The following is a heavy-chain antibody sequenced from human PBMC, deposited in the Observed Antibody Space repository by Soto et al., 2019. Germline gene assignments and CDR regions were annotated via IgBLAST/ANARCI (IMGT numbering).Heavy chain of an antibody. Sequence: PSETLSLTCTVSGGSISSGGYYWSWIRQHPGKGLEWIGYIYYSGSTYYNPSLKSRVTISVDTSKNQFSLKLSSVTAADTAVYYCARAEEAYSGYGNYYYYMDVWGKGTTVTVSS. CDR3: ARAEEAYSGYGNYYYYMDV. V-gene: IGHV4-31*03. CDR1: GGSISSGGYY. D-gene: IGHD5-12*01. J-gene: IGHJ6*03. CDR2: IYYSGST.